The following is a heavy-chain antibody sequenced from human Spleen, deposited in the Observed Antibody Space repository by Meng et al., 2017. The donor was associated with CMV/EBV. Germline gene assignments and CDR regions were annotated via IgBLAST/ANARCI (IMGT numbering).Heavy chain of an antibody. CDR2: IYTSGST. Sequence: QLQDSGPGLGKPSETLSITCTVSGGSISSGSYSWSWIRQPAGKGLEWIGRIYTSGSTNYNPSLKSRVTISVDTSKNQFSLNLNSVTAADAAVYYCARDSPGGYGYFDSWGQGTLVTVSS. V-gene: IGHV4-61*02. J-gene: IGHJ4*02. D-gene: IGHD5-12*01. CDR3: ARDSPGGYGYFDS. CDR1: GGSISSGSYS.